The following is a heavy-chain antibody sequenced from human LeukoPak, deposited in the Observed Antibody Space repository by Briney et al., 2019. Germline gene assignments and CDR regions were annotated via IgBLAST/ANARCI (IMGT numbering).Heavy chain of an antibody. D-gene: IGHD1-7*01. V-gene: IGHV1-3*01. CDR1: GYTFTTYT. CDR2: INAGNGNT. CDR3: ARESWHYGTDAFDV. Sequence: ASVKVSCKASGYTFTTYTIHWVRKAPGQRLEWMGWINAGNGNTKYSQKFQGRVTITRDTSASTAYMELSSLRSEDTAVFYCARESWHYGTDAFDVWGQGTMVTVSS. J-gene: IGHJ3*01.